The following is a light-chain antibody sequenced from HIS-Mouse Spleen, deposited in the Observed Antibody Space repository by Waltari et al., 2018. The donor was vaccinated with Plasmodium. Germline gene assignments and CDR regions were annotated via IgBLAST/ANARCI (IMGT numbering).Light chain of an antibody. CDR1: SSDVGGYNY. CDR2: EVS. CDR3: SSYAGSNNLV. V-gene: IGLV2-8*01. Sequence: QSALTQPPSASGSPGQSVTLSCTVTSSDVGGYNYVPWYQQHPGKAPKLMIYEVSKRPSGVPDRFSGSKSGNTASLTVSGLQAEDEADYYCSSYAGSNNLVFGGGTKLTVL. J-gene: IGLJ2*01.